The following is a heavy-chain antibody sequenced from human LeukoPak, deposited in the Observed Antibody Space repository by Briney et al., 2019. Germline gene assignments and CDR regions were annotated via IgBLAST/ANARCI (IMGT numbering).Heavy chain of an antibody. Sequence: GSSVKVSCKASGGTFSSYAISWVRQAPGQGLEWMGWINPNSGGTNYAQKFQGRVTMTRDTSISTAYMELSRLRSDDTAVYYCACGIYDSSGYYEVSLDYWGQGTLVTVSS. V-gene: IGHV1-2*02. CDR1: GGTFSSYA. CDR2: INPNSGGT. J-gene: IGHJ4*02. D-gene: IGHD3-22*01. CDR3: ACGIYDSSGYYEVSLDY.